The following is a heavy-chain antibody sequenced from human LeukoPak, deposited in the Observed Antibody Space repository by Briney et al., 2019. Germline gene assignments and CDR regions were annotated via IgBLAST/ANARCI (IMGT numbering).Heavy chain of an antibody. CDR3: ARGLEGIAAAGTEYWFDP. CDR2: IYDNGIT. Sequence: SETLPLICTVSGDSISSYYWSWIRQPPGKGLEWIGYIYDNGITKYNPSLKSRVTISVDTSKNQFSLRLTSVTATDTAVYYCARGLEGIAAAGTEYWFDPWGQGTLVIVSS. CDR1: GDSISSYY. V-gene: IGHV4-59*01. J-gene: IGHJ5*02. D-gene: IGHD6-13*01.